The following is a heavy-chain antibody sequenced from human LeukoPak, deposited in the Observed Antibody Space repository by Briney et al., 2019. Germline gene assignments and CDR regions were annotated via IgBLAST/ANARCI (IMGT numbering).Heavy chain of an antibody. V-gene: IGHV1-18*01. J-gene: IGHJ6*03. CDR2: INVYNGKT. D-gene: IGHD2-2*01. CDR1: GYTFTNYG. CDR3: ARGDKVVPAAFDYYYYYMDV. Sequence: ASVKVSCKASGYTFTNYGISWVRQAPGQGLEWMAWINVYNGKTYYAQNFQGRVTVTTDTSTSAAYMELGNLRSDDTAVYYCARGDKVVPAAFDYYYYYMDVWGKGTTVTVSS.